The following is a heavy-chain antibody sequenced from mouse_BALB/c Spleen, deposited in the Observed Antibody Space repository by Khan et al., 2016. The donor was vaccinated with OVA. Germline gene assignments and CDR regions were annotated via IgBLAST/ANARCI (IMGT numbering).Heavy chain of an antibody. V-gene: IGHV3-2*02. D-gene: IGHD1-2*01. J-gene: IGHJ2*01. CDR3: ARTARIKY. Sequence: VQLQQSGPGLVKPSQSLSLTCTVTGYSITSGYGWNWIRQFPGNKLEWMGYISYSGSTNYNPSLKSRISITRDTSKNQFFLQLNSVTTEDTATYYCARTARIKYWGQGTTLTVSS. CDR1: GYSITSGYG. CDR2: ISYSGST.